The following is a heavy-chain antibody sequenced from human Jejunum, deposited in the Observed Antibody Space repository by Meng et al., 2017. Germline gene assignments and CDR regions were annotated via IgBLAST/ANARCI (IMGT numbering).Heavy chain of an antibody. D-gene: IGHD3-22*01. CDR1: GLTFSTSA. V-gene: IGHV3-23*01. CDR2: ISASGGST. J-gene: IGHJ4*02. Sequence: EEQLLESGGGLVQPGGSMRLSCAASGLTFSTSAMSWVRQAPGKGLEWVSIISASGGSTYYADSVKGRFTISRDNSKNTLFLQMNSLRTEDTAVYYCARASGSGFWGQGTLVTVSS. CDR3: ARASGSGF.